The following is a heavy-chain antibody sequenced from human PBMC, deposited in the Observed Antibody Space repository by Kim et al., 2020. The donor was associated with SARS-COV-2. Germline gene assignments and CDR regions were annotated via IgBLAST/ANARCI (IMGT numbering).Heavy chain of an antibody. Sequence: ASVKVSCKASGYTFTSYGISWVRQAPGQGLEWMGWISAYNGNTNYAQKLQGRVTMTTDTSTSTAYMELRSLRSDDTAVYYCARRSSSWYSNWVDPWGQGTLVTVSS. CDR1: GYTFTSYG. J-gene: IGHJ5*02. V-gene: IGHV1-18*01. CDR3: ARRSSSWYSNWVDP. CDR2: ISAYNGNT. D-gene: IGHD6-13*01.